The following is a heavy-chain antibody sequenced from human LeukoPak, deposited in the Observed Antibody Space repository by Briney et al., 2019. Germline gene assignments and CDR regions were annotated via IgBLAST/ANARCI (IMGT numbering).Heavy chain of an antibody. CDR2: IYWDGDK. CDR1: GFSLSTSGVA. V-gene: IGHV2-5*02. J-gene: IGHJ4*02. Sequence: SGPTLVNPTQTLTLTCTFSGFSLSTSGVAVGWIRQPPGKALEWLALIYWDGDKRYNSSLKSRLTVTKDTSKNQVVLTMTSMDPVDTXTYYCAHSKTGLLILYYFDYWGQGTLVTVSS. CDR3: AHSKTGLLILYYFDY. D-gene: IGHD2-15*01.